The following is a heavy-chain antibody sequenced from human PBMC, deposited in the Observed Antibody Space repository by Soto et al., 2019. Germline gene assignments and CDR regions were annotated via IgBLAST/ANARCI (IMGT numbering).Heavy chain of an antibody. D-gene: IGHD5-18*01. J-gene: IGHJ5*02. CDR3: ARIPVDTSMIYWLDP. CDR1: GGSVSRGDYY. Sequence: SETLSLTCTVSGGSVSRGDYYWSWIRQPPGKGLEWIGYIYYSGNTNYNPSLKSRVIISVDTSKNLFSLKLTSVTAADTAVYYCARIPVDTSMIYWLDPWGQGTLVTVSS. CDR2: IYYSGNT. V-gene: IGHV4-61*08.